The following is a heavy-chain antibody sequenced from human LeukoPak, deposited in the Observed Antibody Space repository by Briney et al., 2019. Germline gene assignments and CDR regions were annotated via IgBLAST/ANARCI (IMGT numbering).Heavy chain of an antibody. CDR2: ISYDGSNK. V-gene: IGHV3-30-3*01. CDR3: ARDLHDYDFWSGPGGPVDY. J-gene: IGHJ4*02. D-gene: IGHD3-3*01. Sequence: PGGSLRLSCAASGFIFSDYWMHWVRQAPGKGLEWVAVISYDGSNKYYADSVKGRFTISRDNSKNTLYLQMNSLRAEDTAVYYCARDLHDYDFWSGPGGPVDYWGQGTLVTVAS. CDR1: GFIFSDYW.